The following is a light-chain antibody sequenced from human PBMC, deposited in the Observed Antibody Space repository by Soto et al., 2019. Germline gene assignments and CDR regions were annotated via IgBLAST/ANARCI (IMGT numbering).Light chain of an antibody. Sequence: QSVLAQPPSASGSPGQSVTISCAGSSSDIGTYDSVSWYQQHPGKAPKLMIYEVSNRPSGVSNRFSGSKSGNTASLTISGLQAEDEADYYCASYTSSRPYVFGTGTKVTVL. J-gene: IGLJ1*01. V-gene: IGLV2-14*01. CDR2: EVS. CDR3: ASYTSSRPYV. CDR1: SSDIGTYDS.